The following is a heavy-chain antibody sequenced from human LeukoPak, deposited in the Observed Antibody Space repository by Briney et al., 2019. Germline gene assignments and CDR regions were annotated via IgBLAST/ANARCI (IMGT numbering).Heavy chain of an antibody. CDR1: GFTFRGYW. Sequence: PGGSLRLSCAASGFTFRGYWMSWVRQAPGEGLEWGANIKEDGSEKYYVDSVKGRFTISRDNAKNSLNLQMDGLRVEDTAVYYCTRGDSSSKIDYWGQGTLVTVSS. CDR3: TRGDSSSKIDY. CDR2: IKEDGSEK. V-gene: IGHV3-7*01. D-gene: IGHD6-6*01. J-gene: IGHJ4*02.